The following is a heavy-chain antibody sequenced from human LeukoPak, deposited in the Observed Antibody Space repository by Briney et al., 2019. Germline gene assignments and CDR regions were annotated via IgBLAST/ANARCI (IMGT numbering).Heavy chain of an antibody. CDR3: AEENTRDGSRHFHY. V-gene: IGHV3-30*02. Sequence: GGSLRLSCTASGFTFSSYGMQWVRQAPGKGLEWVACIRYDENKKYYADSVKGRFTISRDNSENTLYLQMNSLRAEDTAVYHCAEENTRDGSRHFHYWGQGTLVTVSS. CDR1: GFTFSSYG. CDR2: IRYDENKK. D-gene: IGHD5-24*01. J-gene: IGHJ4*02.